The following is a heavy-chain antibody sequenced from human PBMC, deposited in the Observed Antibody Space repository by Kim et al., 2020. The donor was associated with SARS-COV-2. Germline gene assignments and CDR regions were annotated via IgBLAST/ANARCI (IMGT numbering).Heavy chain of an antibody. Sequence: SVKVSCKASGGTFSSYAISWVRQAPGQGLEWMGGIIPIFGTANYAQKFQGRVTITADESTSTAYMELSSLRSEDTAVYYCARIGRTQGAGPYYFDYWGQGTLVTVSS. CDR2: IIPIFGTA. CDR1: GGTFSSYA. D-gene: IGHD3-3*01. V-gene: IGHV1-69*13. CDR3: ARIGRTQGAGPYYFDY. J-gene: IGHJ4*02.